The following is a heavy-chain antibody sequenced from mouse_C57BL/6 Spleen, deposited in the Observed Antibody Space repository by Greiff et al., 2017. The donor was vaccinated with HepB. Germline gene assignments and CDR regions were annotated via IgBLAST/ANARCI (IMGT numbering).Heavy chain of an antibody. CDR3: ARHDYDRYFDV. CDR1: GFTFSSYG. D-gene: IGHD2-4*01. Sequence: EVQRVESGGDLVKPGGSLKLSCAASGFTFSSYGMSWVRQTPDKRLEWVATISSGGSYTYYPDSVKGRFTISRDNAKNTLYLQMSSLKSEDTAMYYCARHDYDRYFDVWGTGTTVTVSS. J-gene: IGHJ1*03. V-gene: IGHV5-6*01. CDR2: ISSGGSYT.